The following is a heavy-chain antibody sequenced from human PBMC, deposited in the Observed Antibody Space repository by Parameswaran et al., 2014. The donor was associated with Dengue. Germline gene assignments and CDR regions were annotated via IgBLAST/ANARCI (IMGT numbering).Heavy chain of an antibody. CDR3: ATVRSRGYNYGYDDDY. J-gene: IGHJ4*02. CDR2: IYYTGST. Sequence: WIRQPPGKGLEWIGTIYYTGSTYYNPSLKSRVTISVDTSKNQFSLKLSSVTAADTAVFYCATVRSRGYNYGYDDDYWGQGTLVTVSS. V-gene: IGHV4-39*01. D-gene: IGHD5-18*01.